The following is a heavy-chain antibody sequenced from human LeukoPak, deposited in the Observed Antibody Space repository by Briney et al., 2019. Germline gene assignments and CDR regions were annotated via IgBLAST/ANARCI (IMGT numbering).Heavy chain of an antibody. D-gene: IGHD6-13*01. CDR3: ARVLGYSSNWYAH. CDR1: GYTFTGYY. Sequence: GASVKVSCKASGYTFTGYYMHWVRQAPGQGLEWMGWINPNSGGTNYAQKFQGRVTMTRDTSISTAYMELSRLRSDDTAVYYCARVLGYSSNWYAHWGQGTLVTVSS. V-gene: IGHV1-2*02. J-gene: IGHJ5*02. CDR2: INPNSGGT.